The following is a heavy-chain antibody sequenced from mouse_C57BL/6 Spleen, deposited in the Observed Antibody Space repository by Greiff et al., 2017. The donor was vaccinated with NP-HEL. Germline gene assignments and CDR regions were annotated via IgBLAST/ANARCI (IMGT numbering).Heavy chain of an antibody. Sequence: EVKLQESGGGLVQPGGSMKLSCVASGFTFSNYWMNWVRQSPEKGLEWVAQIRLKSDNYATHYAESVKGRFTISRDDSKSSVYLQMNNLRAEDTGIYYCTLGPWCAYWGQGTLVTVSA. CDR1: GFTFSNYW. CDR3: TLGPWCAY. CDR2: IRLKSDNYAT. D-gene: IGHD4-1*01. J-gene: IGHJ3*01. V-gene: IGHV6-3*01.